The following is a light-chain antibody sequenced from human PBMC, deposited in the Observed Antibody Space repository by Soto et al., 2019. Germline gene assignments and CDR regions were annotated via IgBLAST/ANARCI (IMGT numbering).Light chain of an antibody. Sequence: DIVMTQSPDSLAVSLGERATINCKSSQSVLYSSDNKNYLAWYQQKAGQPPKLLIYWASTRESGVPDRFSGSGSGTDFTLTISSLQAEDVAVYYCQQYYRSLWTFGQGTKVEIK. V-gene: IGKV4-1*01. CDR3: QQYYRSLWT. CDR2: WAS. J-gene: IGKJ1*01. CDR1: QSVLYSSDNKNY.